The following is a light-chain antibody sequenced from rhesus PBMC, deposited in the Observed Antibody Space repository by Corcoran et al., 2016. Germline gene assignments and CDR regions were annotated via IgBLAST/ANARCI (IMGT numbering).Light chain of an antibody. J-gene: IGKJ3*01. Sequence: DIVMTQTPLSLSVAPGEPASISCRSSQSLLHTNGYPYLHWYLQKPGLSPQVLIYECSNRASGVPDRFRGSGSGTDVALKISRVDAEDVGVYYCEQTLQSPFTFGPVTKLDIK. CDR1: QSLLHTNGYPY. V-gene: IGKV2-78*01. CDR3: EQTLQSPFT. CDR2: ECS.